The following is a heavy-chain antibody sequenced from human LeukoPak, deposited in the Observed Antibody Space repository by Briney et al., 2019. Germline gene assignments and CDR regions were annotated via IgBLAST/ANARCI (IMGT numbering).Heavy chain of an antibody. J-gene: IGHJ4*02. Sequence: GGSLRLSCAASGFTFSNYATSWVRQAPGKGLEWVSGISDSGDSTYYADSVKGRFTISRDNSKNTLYLQMNSLRAEDTAIYYCAKTKIVATFFDYWGQGTLVTVSS. CDR3: AKTKIVATFFDY. CDR1: GFTFSNYA. V-gene: IGHV3-23*01. D-gene: IGHD5-12*01. CDR2: ISDSGDST.